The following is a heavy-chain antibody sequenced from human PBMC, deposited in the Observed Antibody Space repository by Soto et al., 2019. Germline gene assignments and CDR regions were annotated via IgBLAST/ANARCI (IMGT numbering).Heavy chain of an antibody. D-gene: IGHD3-9*01. Sequence: SEILSLTCTVSGGSISSYYWSWIRLPPGKGLEWIGYIYYSGSTNYNPTLKSRVTMSVDTSKNQFSLKLSSVTAADTAVYYCARGLNGYDYYYYYYMDVWGKGTTVTVSS. CDR1: GGSISSYY. CDR2: IYYSGST. CDR3: ARGLNGYDYYYYYYMDV. J-gene: IGHJ6*03. V-gene: IGHV4-59*01.